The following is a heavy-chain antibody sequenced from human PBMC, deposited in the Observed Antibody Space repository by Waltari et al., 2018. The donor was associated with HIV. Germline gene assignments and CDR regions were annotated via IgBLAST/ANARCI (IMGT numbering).Heavy chain of an antibody. D-gene: IGHD2-15*01. CDR1: GGSISSSSYY. J-gene: IGHJ6*02. CDR2: IYYSGVT. V-gene: IGHV4-39*01. Sequence: QLQLQESGPGLVKPSETLSLTCTVSGGSISSSSYYWGWIRQPPGKGLEWIGSIYYSGVTYHNPSLKSRVTISVDTSKNQFSLQLSSVTAADTAVYYCATPTGCSGGSCYKMDVWGQGTTVTVSS. CDR3: ATPTGCSGGSCYKMDV.